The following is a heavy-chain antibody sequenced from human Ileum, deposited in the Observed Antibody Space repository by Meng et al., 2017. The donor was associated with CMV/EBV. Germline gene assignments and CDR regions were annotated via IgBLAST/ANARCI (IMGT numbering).Heavy chain of an antibody. CDR1: GYTFIGYY. CDR3: ARIPTDNLPDQHFDY. Sequence: SVKVSCKASGYTFIGYYIHWVRQAPGQGLEWVGWINPNSGVTKSAQRFQGRVTLTRDTSISTAYMEVNRLTSDDTAIYYCARIPTDNLPDQHFDYWGQGTLVTVSS. J-gene: IGHJ4*02. V-gene: IGHV1-2*02. CDR2: INPNSGVT.